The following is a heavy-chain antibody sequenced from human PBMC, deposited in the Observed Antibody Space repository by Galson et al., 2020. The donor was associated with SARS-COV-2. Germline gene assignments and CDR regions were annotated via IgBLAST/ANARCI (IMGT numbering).Heavy chain of an antibody. Sequence: ASVKVSCKASGYTFTSYGISWVRQAPGQGLEWMGWISAYNGNTNYAQKLQGRVTMTTDTSTSTAYMELRSLRSDDTAVYYCARVIVAVAGSPRWFDPWGQGTLVTVSS. CDR3: ARVIVAVAGSPRWFDP. J-gene: IGHJ5*02. D-gene: IGHD6-19*01. CDR2: ISAYNGNT. V-gene: IGHV1-18*01. CDR1: GYTFTSYG.